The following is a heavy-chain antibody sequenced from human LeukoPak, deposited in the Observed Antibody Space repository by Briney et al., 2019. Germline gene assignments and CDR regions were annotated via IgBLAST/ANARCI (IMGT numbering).Heavy chain of an antibody. CDR3: SRTGTTDY. V-gene: IGHV3-21*01. Sequence: GGSLRLSCAASGFTFSDYIMNWVRQAPGKGLEWVSSISDNSYYIYYADSVKGRFTISRDNAKNSLYLQMNSLRAEDTAVYYCSRTGTTDYWGQGTLVTVSS. J-gene: IGHJ4*02. D-gene: IGHD1-7*01. CDR2: ISDNSYYI. CDR1: GFTFSDYI.